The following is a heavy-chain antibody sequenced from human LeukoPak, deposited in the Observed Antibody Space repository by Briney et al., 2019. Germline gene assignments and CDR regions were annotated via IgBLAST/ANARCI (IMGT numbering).Heavy chain of an antibody. D-gene: IGHD3-16*01. CDR3: ARNRLGPPPAYWYFDL. CDR1: GGSFSGYY. J-gene: IGHJ2*01. CDR2: INHSGST. Sequence: SETLSLTCAVYGGSFSGYYWSWIRQPPGKGLEWIGEINHSGSTYYNPSLKSRVTISVDTSKNQFSLKLSSVTAADTAVYYCARNRLGPPPAYWYFDLWGRGTLVTISS. V-gene: IGHV4-34*01.